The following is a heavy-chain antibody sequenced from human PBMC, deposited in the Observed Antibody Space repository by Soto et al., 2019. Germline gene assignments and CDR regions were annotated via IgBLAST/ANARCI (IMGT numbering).Heavy chain of an antibody. Sequence: SQPLSLICAISGDSVSSTSAAWSWIRQSPSRGLEWLGRTYYRSKWYSDYAVSVKSRITINPDTSKNQFSLQLNSVTPEDTAVYYCARGAYYSGWVWGQGTLVTVSS. V-gene: IGHV6-1*01. CDR2: TYYRSKWYS. J-gene: IGHJ4*02. D-gene: IGHD6-19*01. CDR3: ARGAYYSGWV. CDR1: GDSVSSTSAA.